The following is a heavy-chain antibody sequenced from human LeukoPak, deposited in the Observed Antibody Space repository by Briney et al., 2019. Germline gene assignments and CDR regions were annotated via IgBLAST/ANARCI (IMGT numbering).Heavy chain of an antibody. CDR2: INHSGST. D-gene: IGHD4-23*01. CDR3: ARHDYGGYFDY. J-gene: IGHJ4*02. V-gene: IGHV4-34*01. CDR1: GGSFSGYY. Sequence: SETLSLTCAVYGGSFSGYYWSWIRQPPGKGLEWIGEINHSGSTNYNPSLKSRVTISVDTSKNQFSLKLSSVTAADTAIYYCARHDYGGYFDYWGQGTLVTVSP.